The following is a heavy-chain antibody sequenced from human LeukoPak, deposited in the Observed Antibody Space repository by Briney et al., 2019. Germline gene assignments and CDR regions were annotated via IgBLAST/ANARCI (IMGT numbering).Heavy chain of an antibody. CDR3: ARDNHYYDSSGSDY. D-gene: IGHD3-22*01. J-gene: IGHJ4*02. V-gene: IGHV3-66*02. Sequence: GGSLRLSCAASGFTVSSNYMSWVRQAPGKGLEGVSVIYSGGSTYYADSVEGRFTISRDNSKNTLYLQMNSLRAEDTAVYYCARDNHYYDSSGSDYWGQGTLVTVSS. CDR1: GFTVSSNY. CDR2: IYSGGST.